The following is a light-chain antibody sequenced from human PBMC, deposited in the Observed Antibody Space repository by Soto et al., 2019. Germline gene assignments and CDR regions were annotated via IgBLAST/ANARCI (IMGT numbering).Light chain of an antibody. CDR3: HQYDSWT. CDR1: QSVGSIY. Sequence: EIVLTQSPGTLSLSPGERATLSCRASQSVGSIYLAWYQQKPGQAPRLLIYGASSRATGIPDRFSGSGSGTDFTLTISRLEPEDFAVYYCHQYDSWTFGQGTKVDIK. J-gene: IGKJ1*01. CDR2: GAS. V-gene: IGKV3-20*01.